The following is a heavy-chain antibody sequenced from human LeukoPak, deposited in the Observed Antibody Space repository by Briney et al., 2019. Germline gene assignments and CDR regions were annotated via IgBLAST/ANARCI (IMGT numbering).Heavy chain of an antibody. V-gene: IGHV4-59*02. CDR1: GGSVSSNY. Sequence: PSETLSLTCTVSGGSVSSNYWSWIRQPPGKGLEWIGYIYYSGTTTYNPSLESRFTISVDTSKNQFSLRLSSVTAADTAVYYCARIQSSSSPLDYWGQGTLVTVSP. D-gene: IGHD2-2*01. J-gene: IGHJ4*02. CDR2: IYYSGTT. CDR3: ARIQSSSSPLDY.